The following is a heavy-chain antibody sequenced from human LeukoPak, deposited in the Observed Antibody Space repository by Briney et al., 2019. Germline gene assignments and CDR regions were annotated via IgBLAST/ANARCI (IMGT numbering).Heavy chain of an antibody. D-gene: IGHD2-15*01. CDR2: IYYSGST. Sequence: PSETLSLTCTVSGGSISSHYWSWIRQPPGKGLEWIGYIYYSGSTNYNPSLKSRVTISVDTSKNQFSLKLSSVTAADTAVYYCARDPLYCSGGSCYSAHWFDPWGQGTLVTVSS. J-gene: IGHJ5*02. V-gene: IGHV4-59*11. CDR1: GGSISSHY. CDR3: ARDPLYCSGGSCYSAHWFDP.